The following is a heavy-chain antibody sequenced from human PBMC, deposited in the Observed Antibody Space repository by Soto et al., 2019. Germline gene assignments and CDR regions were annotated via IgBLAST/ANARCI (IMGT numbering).Heavy chain of an antibody. J-gene: IGHJ4*02. D-gene: IGHD4-17*01. V-gene: IGHV2-5*02. Sequence: QITLKESGPTLVKPTQTLTLTCTFSGFSLNTRGVGVGWIRQPPGKALEWLALLYWGDDKRYSPSLKSRLTITKDPPKNPVVLTMTSMDPVDTAPYYCAHVGLTVPYFDYWGQGTLVTVSS. CDR2: LYWGDDK. CDR1: GFSLNTRGVG. CDR3: AHVGLTVPYFDY.